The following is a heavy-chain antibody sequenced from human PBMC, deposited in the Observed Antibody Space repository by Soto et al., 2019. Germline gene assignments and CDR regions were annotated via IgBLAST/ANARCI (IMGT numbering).Heavy chain of an antibody. D-gene: IGHD3-10*01. CDR1: GYAYTSYG. CDR3: ARTPPALRVARGEALDI. V-gene: IGHV1-18*01. Sequence: VSVKVYRKASGYAYTSYGSSCLRKEKEQGLEWMGWISAYNGNTNYAQKLQGRVTMTTDTSTSTAYMELRSLRSDDTAVYYCARTPPALRVARGEALDIRGQGTMVTGSS. CDR2: ISAYNGNT. J-gene: IGHJ3*02.